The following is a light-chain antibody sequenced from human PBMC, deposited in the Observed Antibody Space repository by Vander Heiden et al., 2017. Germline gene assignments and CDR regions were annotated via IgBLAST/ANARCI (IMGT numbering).Light chain of an antibody. J-gene: IGKJ2*01. V-gene: IGKV4-1*01. Sequence: DIVMTQSPDSLAVSLGERATIDCKSSRSILYNSNNKNYLAWYQQKPGQPPKLLIYWASTRESGVPDRFSGSGSGTDFTLTISSLQAEDVAVYYCQKYYSSPQTFGQGTKLEIK. CDR2: WAS. CDR3: QKYYSSPQT. CDR1: RSILYNSNNKNY.